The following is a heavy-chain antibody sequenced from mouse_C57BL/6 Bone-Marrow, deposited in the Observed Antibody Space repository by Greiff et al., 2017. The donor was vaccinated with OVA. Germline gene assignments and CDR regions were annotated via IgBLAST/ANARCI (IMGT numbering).Heavy chain of an antibody. Sequence: VQLKESGAELVRPGASVKLSCTASGYNITDDYMHWVKQRPEQGLEWIGWIYPEDGDTKYAPKFKGKATLTADKSSYTADLQLSCLTSEDTSCDYCTHYGNYLYYFDYWGQGTTLTVSS. D-gene: IGHD2-1*01. CDR3: THYGNYLYYFDY. V-gene: IGHV14-4*01. CDR2: IYPEDGDT. J-gene: IGHJ2*01. CDR1: GYNITDDY.